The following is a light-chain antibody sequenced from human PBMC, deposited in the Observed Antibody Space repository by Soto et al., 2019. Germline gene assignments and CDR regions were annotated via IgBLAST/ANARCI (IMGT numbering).Light chain of an antibody. J-gene: IGLJ1*01. V-gene: IGLV2-14*01. Sequence: QSALTQPASVSGSPGQSITISCTGTSSDVGGYKYVSWYQQHPGKAPKLMIYEVSARPSGVSSRFSGSKSGNTASLTIFGLQAEDEADYYCSSYTSSSPDVFGTGTKLTVL. CDR3: SSYTSSSPDV. CDR2: EVS. CDR1: SSDVGGYKY.